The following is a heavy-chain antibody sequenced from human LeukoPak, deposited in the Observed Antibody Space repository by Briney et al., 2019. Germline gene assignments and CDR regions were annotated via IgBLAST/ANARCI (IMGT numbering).Heavy chain of an antibody. CDR2: MNPNSGNT. Sequence: GASVKASCKASGYTFTSYDINWVRQATGQGLEWMGWMNPNSGNTGYAQKFQGRVTMTRNTSISTAYMELSSLRSEDTAVYYCARALGYCSGGSCYRYYLDYWGQGTLVTVSS. CDR1: GYTFTSYD. J-gene: IGHJ4*02. D-gene: IGHD2-15*01. CDR3: ARALGYCSGGSCYRYYLDY. V-gene: IGHV1-8*01.